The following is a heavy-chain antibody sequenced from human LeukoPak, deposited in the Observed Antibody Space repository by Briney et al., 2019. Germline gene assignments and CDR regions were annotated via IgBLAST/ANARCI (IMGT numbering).Heavy chain of an antibody. CDR1: GFTVSSNY. D-gene: IGHD5-24*01. CDR2: IYSGGST. V-gene: IGHV3-53*01. Sequence: GGSLRLSCAASGFTVSSNYMNWVRQAPGKGLEWVSVIYSGGSTSYADSVKGRFTISRDNSRNTLYLQMNSLRVEDTAVYYCARATSRDGYQMFPIENAFDIWGQGTMVTVSS. J-gene: IGHJ3*02. CDR3: ARATSRDGYQMFPIENAFDI.